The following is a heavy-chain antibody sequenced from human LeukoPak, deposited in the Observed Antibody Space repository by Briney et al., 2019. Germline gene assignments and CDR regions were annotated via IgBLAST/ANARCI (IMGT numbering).Heavy chain of an antibody. CDR2: ISSDGSST. J-gene: IGHJ4*02. CDR1: GFTFRNHW. CDR3: ARDQRVTGRPDIDY. Sequence: GGSLRLSCAASGFTFRNHWMHWVRQAPGKGLVWVSHISSDGSSTTYADSVKGRFTISRDNAKNTLYLQMNNLRAEDTAMYYCARDQRVTGRPDIDYWGQGTLVIVSS. D-gene: IGHD6-6*01. V-gene: IGHV3-74*03.